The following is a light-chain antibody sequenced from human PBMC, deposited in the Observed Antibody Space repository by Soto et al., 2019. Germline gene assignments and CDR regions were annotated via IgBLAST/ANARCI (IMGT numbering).Light chain of an antibody. Sequence: DIQMTQSPSSLSASVGDRVTITCRASQSISSYLNWYQQKPGKDPKLLIYAASSLQSGVPSRFSGSGSGTDFTLTISSLQPEDFATYYCQQSYSTSVTFGQGTKVEIK. CDR2: AAS. CDR3: QQSYSTSVT. V-gene: IGKV1-39*01. CDR1: QSISSY. J-gene: IGKJ1*01.